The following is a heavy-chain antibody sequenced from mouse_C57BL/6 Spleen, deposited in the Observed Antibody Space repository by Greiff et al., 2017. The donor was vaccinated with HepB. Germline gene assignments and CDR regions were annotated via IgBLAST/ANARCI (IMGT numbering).Heavy chain of an antibody. D-gene: IGHD3-3*01. J-gene: IGHJ3*01. V-gene: IGHV1-50*01. CDR3: ARQGRLAWFAY. CDR1: GYTFTSYW. Sequence: VQLQQPGAELVKPGASVKLSCKASGYTFTSYWMQWVKQRPGQGLEWIGEIDPSDSYTNYNQKFKGKATLTVDTSSSTAYMQLSSLTSEDSAVYYCARQGRLAWFAYWGQGTLVTVSA. CDR2: IDPSDSYT.